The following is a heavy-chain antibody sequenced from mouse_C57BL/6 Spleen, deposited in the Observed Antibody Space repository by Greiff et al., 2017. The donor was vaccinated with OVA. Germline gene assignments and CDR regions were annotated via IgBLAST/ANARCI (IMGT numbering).Heavy chain of an antibody. V-gene: IGHV1-42*01. J-gene: IGHJ3*01. D-gene: IGHD4-1*01. Sequence: VQLQQSGPELVKPGASVKISCKASGYSFTGYYMNWVKQSPEKSLEWIGEINPSTGGTTYNQKFKAKATLTVDKSSSTAYMQLKSLTSEDSAVYYCARGLGAVAYWGQGTLVTVSA. CDR1: GYSFTGYY. CDR2: INPSTGGT. CDR3: ARGLGAVAY.